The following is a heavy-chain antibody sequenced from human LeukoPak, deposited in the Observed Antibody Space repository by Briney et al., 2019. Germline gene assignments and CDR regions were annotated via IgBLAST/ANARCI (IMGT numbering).Heavy chain of an antibody. V-gene: IGHV3-23*01. CDR3: AKADYGDFRGSNFDY. J-gene: IGHJ4*02. D-gene: IGHD4-17*01. CDR2: ISGSGGST. CDR1: GFTFRSYA. Sequence: GGSLRLSCAASGFTFRSYAMSWVRQAPGKGLEWVSAISGSGGSTYYADSVKGRFTISRDNSKNTLYLQMNSLRAEDTAVYYCAKADYGDFRGSNFDYWGQGTLVTVSS.